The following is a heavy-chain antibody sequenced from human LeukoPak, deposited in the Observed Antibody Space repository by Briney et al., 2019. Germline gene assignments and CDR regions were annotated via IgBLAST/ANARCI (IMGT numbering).Heavy chain of an antibody. CDR1: GDSVSSNSAA. V-gene: IGHV6-1*01. J-gene: IGHJ5*02. Sequence: SQTLSLTCAISGDSVSSNSAAWNWVRQSPSRGLEWLGRTYYRSKWYYDYAISVKSRMTIIPDTSKNQFSLQLNSVLPEDTALYYCARDASNWLDPWGQGTLVTVSS. CDR2: TYYRSKWYY. CDR3: ARDASNWLDP.